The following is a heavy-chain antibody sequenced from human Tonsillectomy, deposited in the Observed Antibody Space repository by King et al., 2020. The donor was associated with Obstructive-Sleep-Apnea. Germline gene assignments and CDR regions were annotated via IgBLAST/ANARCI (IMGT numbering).Heavy chain of an antibody. CDR1: GFTVSSNY. V-gene: IGHV3-53*04. CDR2: IYSGVST. J-gene: IGHJ5*02. D-gene: IGHD2-15*01. CDR3: AGLCSGGSCYSFGWFDP. Sequence: VQLVESGGGLVQPGGSLRLSCAASGFTVSSNYMSWVRQAPGKGLEWVSVIYSGVSTYYADSVKGRFTISRHNSKNTLYLQMNSLRAEDTAVYYCAGLCSGGSCYSFGWFDPWGQGTLVTVSS.